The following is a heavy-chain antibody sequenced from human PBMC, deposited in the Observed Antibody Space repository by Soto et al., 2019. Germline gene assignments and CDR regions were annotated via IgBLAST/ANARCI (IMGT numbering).Heavy chain of an antibody. CDR3: ARDTYSDGSGPSYYYYYYMDV. Sequence: QVQLVESGGGLVKPGGSLRLSCAASGFTFSDYYMSWIRQAPGKGLEWVSYISSSGSTIYYAGSVKGRFTISRDNAKNSLYLQRNSMRAEDTAVYYCARDTYSDGSGPSYYYYYYMDVWGKGTTVTVSS. CDR1: GFTFSDYY. CDR2: ISSSGSTI. J-gene: IGHJ6*03. D-gene: IGHD5-18*01. V-gene: IGHV3-11*01.